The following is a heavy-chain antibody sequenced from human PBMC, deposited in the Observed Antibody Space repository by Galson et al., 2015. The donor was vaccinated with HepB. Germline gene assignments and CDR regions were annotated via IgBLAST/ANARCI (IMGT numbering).Heavy chain of an antibody. CDR1: GGTFTSYA. CDR3: ARDSDSSGYFQELDY. V-gene: IGHV1-69*06. CDR2: IIPIFGTP. Sequence: SVKVSCKASGGTFTSYAISWVRQAPGQGLEWIGGIIPIFGTPKYSQKFQGRVTITADKSTSTSHMDLYSLRSDDTAVYYCARDSDSSGYFQELDYWGQGTLVIVSS. J-gene: IGHJ4*02. D-gene: IGHD3-22*01.